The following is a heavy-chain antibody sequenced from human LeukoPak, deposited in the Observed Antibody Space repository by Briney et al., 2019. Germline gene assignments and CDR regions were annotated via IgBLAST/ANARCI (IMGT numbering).Heavy chain of an antibody. CDR3: ARGRFDY. D-gene: IGHD3-16*01. J-gene: IGHJ4*02. Sequence: PGGSLRLSCAASGVTFRSYAMHWVRQAPGKGLEWVAVISYDGSNKYYADSVKGRFTISRDNSKNTLYLQMNSLRAEDTAVYYCARGRFDYWGPGTLVTVSS. CDR1: GVTFRSYA. CDR2: ISYDGSNK. V-gene: IGHV3-30*04.